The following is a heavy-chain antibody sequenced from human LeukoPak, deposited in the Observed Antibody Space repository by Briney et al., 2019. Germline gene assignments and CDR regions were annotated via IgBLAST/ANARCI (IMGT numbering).Heavy chain of an antibody. CDR1: GYTFTGYC. CDR3: ARDRFTMVRGNQTQNCFDP. Sequence: ASVKVSCKASGYTFTGYCMHWVRQAPGQGLEWMGRINPNSGGTNYSQKFQGRVTMTRDTSISTAYMELSRLRSDDPAVYYSARDRFTMVRGNQTQNCFDPWGQGTLVTVSS. CDR2: INPNSGGT. V-gene: IGHV1-2*06. D-gene: IGHD3-10*01. J-gene: IGHJ5*02.